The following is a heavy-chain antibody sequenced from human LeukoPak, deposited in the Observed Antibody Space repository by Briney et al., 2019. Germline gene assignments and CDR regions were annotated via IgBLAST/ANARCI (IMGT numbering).Heavy chain of an antibody. J-gene: IGHJ4*02. CDR3: ARRNFWRRGMGHDY. CDR2: INHSGST. V-gene: IGHV4-34*01. D-gene: IGHD2/OR15-2a*01. Sequence: PSETLSLTCAVYGGSFSGYYWSWIRQPPGKGLEWIGEINHSGSTNYNPSLKSRVTISVDTSKNQFSLKLSSVTAADTAVYYCARRNFWRRGMGHDYWGQGTLVTVSS. CDR1: GGSFSGYY.